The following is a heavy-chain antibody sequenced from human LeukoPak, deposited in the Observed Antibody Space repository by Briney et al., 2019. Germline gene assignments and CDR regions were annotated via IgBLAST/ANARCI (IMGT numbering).Heavy chain of an antibody. Sequence: GGSLRLSCAASGLAFSSYPMHWVRQPPGKGLEWVAVISYHGSDKSYADSVKGRFTISRDNSKDTLFLEMNNLKAEDTAMYYCAKDMGRRSIAVDGPKYRSAWYLDYWGQGTLVTVSS. CDR2: ISYHGSDK. CDR3: AKDMGRRSIAVDGPKYRSAWYLDY. J-gene: IGHJ4*02. CDR1: GLAFSSYP. D-gene: IGHD6-13*01. V-gene: IGHV3-30*04.